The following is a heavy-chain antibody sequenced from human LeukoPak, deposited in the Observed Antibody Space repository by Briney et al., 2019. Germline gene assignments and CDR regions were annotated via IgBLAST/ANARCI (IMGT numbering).Heavy chain of an antibody. J-gene: IGHJ3*02. CDR1: GYSFTSYW. CDR2: IYPGDSDT. V-gene: IGHV5-51*01. D-gene: IGHD7-27*01. CDR3: ARPKSTGDYDAFDI. Sequence: NAGESLKISCKGSGYSFTSYWIGWVRQMPGKGLEWMGIIYPGDSDTRYSPSFQGQVTISADKSISTAYLQWSGLKASDTAMYYCARPKSTGDYDAFDIWGQGTMVTVSS.